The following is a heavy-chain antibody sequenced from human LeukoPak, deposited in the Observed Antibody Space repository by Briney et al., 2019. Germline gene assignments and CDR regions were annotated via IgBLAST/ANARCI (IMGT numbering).Heavy chain of an antibody. CDR3: ARVGYYYHY. J-gene: IGHJ4*02. CDR1: GFTFSSYW. D-gene: IGHD3-22*01. V-gene: IGHV3-7*03. Sequence: GGSLRLSCAASGFTFSSYWMSWVRQAPGKGLEWVATIKQDGSEKDFVDSVKGRFTISIDNAKNSLYLQMNSLRAEDTALYYCARVGYYYHYWGQGTLVTVSS. CDR2: IKQDGSEK.